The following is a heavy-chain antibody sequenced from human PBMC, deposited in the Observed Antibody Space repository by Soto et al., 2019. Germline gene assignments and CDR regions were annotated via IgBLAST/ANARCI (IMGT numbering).Heavy chain of an antibody. D-gene: IGHD3-10*01. CDR3: ARDGRITVIWGPLPFDS. CDR2: ISIYNGDT. Sequence: DSVKVSCKASGYTFTNYAISWVRQAPGQGLEWMGWISIYNGDTKSAEKFQGRVTMTTDTSTSTAYMELRSLSSDDTALYYCARDGRITVIWGPLPFDSWGQGTMVTVSS. J-gene: IGHJ4*02. V-gene: IGHV1-18*01. CDR1: GYTFTNYA.